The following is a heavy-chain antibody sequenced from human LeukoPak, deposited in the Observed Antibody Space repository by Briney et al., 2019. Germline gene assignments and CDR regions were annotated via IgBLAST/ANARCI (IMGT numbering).Heavy chain of an antibody. CDR1: GFTFSSYS. D-gene: IGHD6-19*01. Sequence: GGSLRLSCAASGFTFSSYSMNWVRQAPGKGLEWVSSISSSSSYIYYADSVKGRFTISRDNAKNSLYLQMNSLRAEDTALYYCARGHSSAWYVDYFDYWGQATLVTVSS. CDR3: ARGHSSAWYVDYFDY. V-gene: IGHV3-21*04. J-gene: IGHJ4*02. CDR2: ISSSSSYI.